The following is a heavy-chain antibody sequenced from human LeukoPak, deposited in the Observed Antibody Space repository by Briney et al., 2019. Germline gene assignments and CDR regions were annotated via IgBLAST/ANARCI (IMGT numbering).Heavy chain of an antibody. D-gene: IGHD3-22*01. CDR2: IYYSGST. J-gene: IGHJ4*02. CDR1: GGSISSYY. V-gene: IGHV4-59*01. CDR3: ARVYYYDSSGNHHYFDY. Sequence: PSETLSLTCTVSGGSISSYYWSWIRQPPGKGLEWIGYIYYSGSTNYNPSLKSRVTISVDTSKNQFSLKLSSVTAADTAVYYCARVYYYDSSGNHHYFDYWGQGTLVTVSS.